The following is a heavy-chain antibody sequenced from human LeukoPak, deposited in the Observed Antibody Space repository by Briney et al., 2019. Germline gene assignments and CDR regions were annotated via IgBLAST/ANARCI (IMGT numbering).Heavy chain of an antibody. CDR1: GFTFNNYW. V-gene: IGHV3-7*01. CDR3: ARDATRGGDNDY. Sequence: PGGSLRLSCAASGFTFNNYWMTWFRQAPGKGLEWVANIKQDGTEIFYVDSVRGRFIISRDNAENSLYLQMNSLRAEDTAVYYCARDATRGGDNDYWGQGTRVIVSS. CDR2: IKQDGTEI. J-gene: IGHJ4*02. D-gene: IGHD2-21*02.